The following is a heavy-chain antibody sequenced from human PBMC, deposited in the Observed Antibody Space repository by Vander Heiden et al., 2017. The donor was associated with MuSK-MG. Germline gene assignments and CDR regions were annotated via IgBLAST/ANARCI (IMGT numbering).Heavy chain of an antibody. J-gene: IGHJ4*02. Sequence: EVQLMESGGGLVQPGGSLRLSCAASGFRFSNYGMSWVRQAPGKGLEWVSGISGGGDSIYYVDAVKGRFTIPRDNSKKTLYLKMNTMREEDTAVYYCAKDGAVAANFDYWGQVTLVTDCS. CDR1: GFRFSNYG. CDR3: AKDGAVAANFDY. CDR2: ISGGGDSI. D-gene: IGHD6-19*01. V-gene: IGHV3-23*01.